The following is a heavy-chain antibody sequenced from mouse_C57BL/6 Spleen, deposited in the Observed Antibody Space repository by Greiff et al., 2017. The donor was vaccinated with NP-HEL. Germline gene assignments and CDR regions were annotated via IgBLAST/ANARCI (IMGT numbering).Heavy chain of an antibody. CDR2: IDPEDGET. CDR1: GFNIKDYY. CDR3: ASITTVDVTGDYYAMDY. Sequence: VQLQQSGAELVKPGASVKLSCTASGFNIKDYYMHWVKQRTEQGLEWIGRIDPEDGETKYAPKFQGKATITADTSSNTAYLQLSSLTSEDTAVYYCASITTVDVTGDYYAMDYWGQGTSVTVSS. D-gene: IGHD1-1*01. J-gene: IGHJ4*01. V-gene: IGHV14-2*01.